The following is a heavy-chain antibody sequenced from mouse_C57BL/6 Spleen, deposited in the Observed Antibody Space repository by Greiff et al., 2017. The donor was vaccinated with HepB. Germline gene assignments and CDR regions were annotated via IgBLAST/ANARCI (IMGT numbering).Heavy chain of an antibody. CDR3: ARLGSNYGGAMDY. CDR1: EYEFPSHD. CDR2: INSDGGST. D-gene: IGHD2-5*01. V-gene: IGHV5-2*01. J-gene: IGHJ4*01. Sequence: EVKLQESGGGLVQPGESLKLSCESNEYEFPSHDMSWVRKTPEKRLELVAAINSDGGSTYYPDTMERRFIISRDNTKKTLYLQMSSLRSEDTALYYCARLGSNYGGAMDYWGQGTSVTVSS.